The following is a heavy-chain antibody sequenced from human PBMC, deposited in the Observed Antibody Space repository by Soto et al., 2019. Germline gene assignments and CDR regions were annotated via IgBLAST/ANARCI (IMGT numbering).Heavy chain of an antibody. Sequence: PGGSLRLSCAASGFTCSTYSMNWVRQAPGKGLEWVSSISSSSTIYYADSVKGRFTISRDNVQNSLYLQMHSLRAEDTAVYYCARELGSGWTFDYWGQGTLVTVSS. CDR2: ISSSSTI. CDR3: ARELGSGWTFDY. J-gene: IGHJ4*02. D-gene: IGHD6-19*01. V-gene: IGHV3-48*01. CDR1: GFTCSTYS.